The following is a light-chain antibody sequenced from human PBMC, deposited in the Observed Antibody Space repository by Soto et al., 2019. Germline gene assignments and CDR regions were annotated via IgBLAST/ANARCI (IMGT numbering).Light chain of an antibody. J-gene: IGKJ4*01. CDR3: QQYSSYSPLT. CDR1: QSISSW. V-gene: IGKV1-5*01. CDR2: DAY. Sequence: DIQMTQSPSTLSASVGDRVTITCRASQSISSWLAWYQQKPGKAPKLLIYDAYSLESGTPSRFSGRRSGKEFTLNIASVQPEDFANYYCQQYSSYSPLTLAGGTNVDIK.